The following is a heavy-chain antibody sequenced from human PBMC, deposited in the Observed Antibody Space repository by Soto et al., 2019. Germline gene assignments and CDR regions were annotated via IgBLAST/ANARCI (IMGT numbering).Heavy chain of an antibody. CDR1: GDSVSSGSHS. V-gene: IGHV4-61*01. CDR2: MSYIGTT. Sequence: QVQLQESGPGVVKPSETLSLTCAVSGDSVSSGSHSWSWIRQPPGTGLEWVGYMSYIGTTNYNPSLKSRLAMSIDTAKNQFAMKLSSVTAADPALYFWARDNFGSLDYWGQGTLVTVSS. CDR3: ARDNFGSLDY. J-gene: IGHJ4*02. D-gene: IGHD1-20*01.